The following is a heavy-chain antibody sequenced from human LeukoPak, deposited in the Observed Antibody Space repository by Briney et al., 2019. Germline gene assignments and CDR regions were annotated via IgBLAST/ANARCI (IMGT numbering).Heavy chain of an antibody. D-gene: IGHD4-11*01. CDR1: GFTFSTYA. Sequence: GGSLRLSCTASGFTFSTYAMSWVRQAPGKGLDWVSAISGSGSTTFYGDSVKGRFTISRNNSKNTLYLQMNSLRAKDTAVYYCAQVLTEAPNWFDPWGQGTLVTVS. V-gene: IGHV3-23*01. J-gene: IGHJ5*02. CDR2: ISGSGSTT. CDR3: AQVLTEAPNWFDP.